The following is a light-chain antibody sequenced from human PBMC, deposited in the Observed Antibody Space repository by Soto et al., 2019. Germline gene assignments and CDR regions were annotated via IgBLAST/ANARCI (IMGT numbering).Light chain of an antibody. CDR1: QSLLYSNGYNY. Sequence: DIVMTQSPLSLPVTPGEPASISCRSSQSLLYSNGYNYLDWYLQKSGQSPQLLIYLGSNLASGVPDRFSGSASGTDFTLKISRVEAEDVGVYYCMQALQVPHTFGQGTKLEIK. CDR2: LGS. J-gene: IGKJ2*01. V-gene: IGKV2-28*01. CDR3: MQALQVPHT.